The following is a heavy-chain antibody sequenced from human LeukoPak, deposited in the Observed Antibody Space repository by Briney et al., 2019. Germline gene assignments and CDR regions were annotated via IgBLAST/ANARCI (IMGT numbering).Heavy chain of an antibody. CDR1: GFTVSSNY. D-gene: IGHD3-10*01. V-gene: IGHV3-66*02. CDR3: ARDWKGSGSLRGYGMDV. CDR2: IYSGGST. Sequence: GGSLRLSCAASGFTVSSNYMSWVRQAPGKGLEWASVIYSGGSTYYADSVKGRFTISRDNSKNTLYLQMNSLRAEDTAVYYCARDWKGSGSLRGYGMDVWGQGTTVTVSS. J-gene: IGHJ6*02.